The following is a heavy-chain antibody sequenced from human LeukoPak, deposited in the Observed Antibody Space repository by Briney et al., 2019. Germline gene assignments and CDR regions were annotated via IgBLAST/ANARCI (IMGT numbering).Heavy chain of an antibody. CDR1: GGSISSYY. D-gene: IGHD1-26*01. CDR2: IYYSGST. V-gene: IGHV4-59*01. Sequence: SETLSLTCTVSGGSISSYYWSWIRQPPGKGLEWIGYIYYSGSTNYNPSLKSRVTISVDTSKNQFSLKLCSVTAADTAVYYCARDSGSYQSPFDYWGQGTLVTVSS. CDR3: ARDSGSYQSPFDY. J-gene: IGHJ4*02.